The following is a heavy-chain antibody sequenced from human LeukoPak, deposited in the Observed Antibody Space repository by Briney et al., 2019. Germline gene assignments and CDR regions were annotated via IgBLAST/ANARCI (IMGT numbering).Heavy chain of an antibody. D-gene: IGHD3-10*02. V-gene: IGHV1-18*01. J-gene: IGHJ4*02. CDR3: ARFDDVQFRPYFDY. Sequence: GASVKVSCKASGYTFTSYGISWVRQAPGQGLEWMGWISAYNGNTNYAQKLQGRVTMTTDTSTSTAYMELRSLRSDDTAVYYCARFDDVQFRPYFDYWGQGTLVTVSS. CDR1: GYTFTSYG. CDR2: ISAYNGNT.